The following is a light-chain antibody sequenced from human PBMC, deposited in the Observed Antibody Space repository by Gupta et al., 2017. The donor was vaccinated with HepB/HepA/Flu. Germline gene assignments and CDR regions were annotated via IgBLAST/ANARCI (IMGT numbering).Light chain of an antibody. V-gene: IGKV1-39*01. J-gene: IGKJ2*01. CDR2: AAS. CDR3: QQSYSTPYT. CDR1: QSISSY. Sequence: DIQMTPSPSSLSASVGDRVTITCRASQSISSYFNWYQQKPRKAPKLLIYAASSLQSGVPSRFSGSGSGTDFTLTISSLQPEDFATYYCQQSYSTPYTFGQGTKLEIK.